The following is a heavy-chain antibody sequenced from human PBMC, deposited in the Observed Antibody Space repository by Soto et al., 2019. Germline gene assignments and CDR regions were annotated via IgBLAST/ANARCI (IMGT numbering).Heavy chain of an antibody. Sequence: QVQLVQSGAEVKKPGSSVKVSCKASGYTFTSYGISWVRQAPGQGLEWMGWISAYNGNKKYAQRVQGRVTMTTDTSSRTASMELRSLRSDDTAVYYCASEPNYFDSWGQGTLVTVSS. CDR3: ASEPNYFDS. CDR1: GYTFTSYG. CDR2: ISAYNGNK. V-gene: IGHV1-18*01. J-gene: IGHJ4*02.